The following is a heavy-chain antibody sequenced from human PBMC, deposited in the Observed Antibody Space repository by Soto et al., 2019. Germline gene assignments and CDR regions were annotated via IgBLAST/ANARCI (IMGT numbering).Heavy chain of an antibody. CDR3: ARGPPYDILTGYDY. V-gene: IGHV1-8*01. CDR1: GYTFTSYD. CDR2: MYPNSGNT. D-gene: IGHD3-9*01. J-gene: IGHJ4*02. Sequence: QVQLVQSGAEVKKPGASVKVSCKASGYTFTSYDINWVRQATGQGLEWMGWMYPNSGNTGYAQKFQGRVTMTRNTSISTAYMELSSLRSEDTAVYYCARGPPYDILTGYDYWGQGTLVTVSS.